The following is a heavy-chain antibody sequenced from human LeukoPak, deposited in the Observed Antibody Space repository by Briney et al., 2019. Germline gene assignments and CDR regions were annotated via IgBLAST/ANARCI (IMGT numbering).Heavy chain of an antibody. V-gene: IGHV3-23*01. D-gene: IGHD1-14*01. CDR3: TKRPGAHDAFDV. CDR2: IYGTGVST. Sequence: GSLRLSCAASGFTFSSYEMNWVRQAPGKGLEWVSMIYGTGVSTFYADSVKGRFTISRDNSKNTLYPQMNSLRAEDTALYYCTKRPGAHDAFDVWGQGTMVTVSS. CDR1: GFTFSSYE. J-gene: IGHJ3*01.